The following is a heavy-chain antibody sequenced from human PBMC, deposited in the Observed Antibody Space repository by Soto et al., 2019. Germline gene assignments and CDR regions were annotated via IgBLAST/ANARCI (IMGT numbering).Heavy chain of an antibody. J-gene: IGHJ4*02. V-gene: IGHV5-51*01. CDR3: ARTNSSSWSHFDN. CDR1: GYSFTSYW. CDR2: IYPGDADT. D-gene: IGHD6-13*01. Sequence: PGESLKISCKGSGYSFTSYWIGWVRQMPGKGLEWMGIIYPGDADTRYSPSFQGQVTISADKSISTAYLQWSSLKASDTAMYYCARTNSSSWSHFDNWGQGTLVTVSS.